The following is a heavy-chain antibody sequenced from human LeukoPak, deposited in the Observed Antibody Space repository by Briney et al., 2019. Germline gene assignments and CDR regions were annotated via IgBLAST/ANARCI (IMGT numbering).Heavy chain of an antibody. CDR3: ARDTKYAFDN. Sequence: GGALRLSCAASGFTFSDYSMNWVRQAPGKGLEWISYVGISSGNTKYADSVKGRFTISGDKAKNSLYLQMNSLRVEDTAVYYCARDTKYAFDNWGQGSLVTVSS. V-gene: IGHV3-48*01. CDR2: VGISSGNT. J-gene: IGHJ4*02. D-gene: IGHD2-2*01. CDR1: GFTFSDYS.